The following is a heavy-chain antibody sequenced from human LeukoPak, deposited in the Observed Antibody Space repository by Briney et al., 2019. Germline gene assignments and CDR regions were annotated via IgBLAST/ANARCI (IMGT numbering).Heavy chain of an antibody. CDR1: GYTFTSYG. CDR3: ARVAGYYYYYYMDV. CDR2: ISAYNGNT. Sequence: GASVEVSCKASGYTFTSYGISWVRQAPGQGLEWMGWISAYNGNTNYAQKLQGRVTMTTDTSTSTAYMELRSLRSDDTAVYYCARVAGYYYYYYMDVWGKGTTVTVSS. V-gene: IGHV1-18*01. J-gene: IGHJ6*03.